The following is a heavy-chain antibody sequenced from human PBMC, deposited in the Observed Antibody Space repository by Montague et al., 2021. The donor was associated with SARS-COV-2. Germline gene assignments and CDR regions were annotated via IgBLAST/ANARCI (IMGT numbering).Heavy chain of an antibody. V-gene: IGHV3-23*01. CDR3: SKDSYYYGLGYGMDV. CDR1: GFTFSNFA. Sequence: SLRLSCAASGFTFSNFAMNWCRQAATKAQEWSSGVSSTVSVTHYMASSTGRFTISRDNSKNVLYLQMNSLRAEYTALYYCSKDSYYYGLGYGMDVWGQGT. CDR2: VSSTVSVT. D-gene: IGHD3-10*01. J-gene: IGHJ6*02.